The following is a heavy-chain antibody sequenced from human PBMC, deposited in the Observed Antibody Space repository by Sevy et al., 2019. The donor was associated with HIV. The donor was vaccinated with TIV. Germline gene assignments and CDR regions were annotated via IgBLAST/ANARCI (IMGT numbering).Heavy chain of an antibody. CDR1: GFTVSSNY. J-gene: IGHJ3*02. Sequence: GGSLRLSCAASGFTVSSNYMSWVRQAPGKGLEWVSVIYSGGSTYYADSVKGRFTISRDNSKNTLYLQVNSLRAEDTAVYYCARGFIRPYSSSWYGDSSAFDIWGQGTMVTVSS. V-gene: IGHV3-53*01. D-gene: IGHD6-13*01. CDR3: ARGFIRPYSSSWYGDSSAFDI. CDR2: IYSGGST.